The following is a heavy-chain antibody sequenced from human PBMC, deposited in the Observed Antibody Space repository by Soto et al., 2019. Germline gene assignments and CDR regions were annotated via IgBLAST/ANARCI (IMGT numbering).Heavy chain of an antibody. V-gene: IGHV4-30-4*01. CDR2: IFDSGST. D-gene: IGHD4-17*01. Sequence: QVQLQESGPGLVKPSQTLSLTCTVSGGSISGGVYYWSWIRQPPGKGLEWLGYIFDSGSTYYHPSLKSRVTISVDTSKNQFSLRLSSVTAADTAVYYCAREIIPLTTDWYFDLWGRGTLVTVSS. J-gene: IGHJ2*01. CDR1: GGSISGGVYY. CDR3: AREIIPLTTDWYFDL.